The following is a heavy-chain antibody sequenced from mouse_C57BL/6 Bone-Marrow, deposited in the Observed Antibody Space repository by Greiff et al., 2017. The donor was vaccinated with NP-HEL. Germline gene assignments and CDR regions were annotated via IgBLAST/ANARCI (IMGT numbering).Heavy chain of an antibody. CDR2: ISNGGGST. J-gene: IGHJ1*03. CDR3: ARHNAEVVATRYFDV. Sequence: EVKLVESGGGLVQPGGSLKLSCAASGFTFSDYYMYWVRQTPEKRLEWVAYISNGGGSTYYPDTVKGRFTISRDNAKNTLYLQMSRLKSEDTAMYYCARHNAEVVATRYFDVWGTGTTVTVAS. V-gene: IGHV5-12*01. D-gene: IGHD1-1*01. CDR1: GFTFSDYY.